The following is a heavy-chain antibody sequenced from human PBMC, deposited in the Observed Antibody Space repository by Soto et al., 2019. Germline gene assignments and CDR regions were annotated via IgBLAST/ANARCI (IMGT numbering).Heavy chain of an antibody. V-gene: IGHV3-23*01. CDR1: GFTFSSYA. CDR3: VSLSEGY. J-gene: IGHJ4*02. CDR2: ISGSGSNP. Sequence: PGGSLRLSCAASGFTFSSYAMSWVRQAPGQGLEWVSAISGSGSNPYYADSVKGRFTISRDDSKNTAYLQMNSLKTEDTAVYYCVSLSEGYWGQGTLVTVSS.